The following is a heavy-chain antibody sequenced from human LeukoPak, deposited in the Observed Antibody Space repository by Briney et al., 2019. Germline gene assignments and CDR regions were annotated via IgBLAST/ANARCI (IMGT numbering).Heavy chain of an antibody. CDR1: GYTFTSYY. J-gene: IGHJ5*02. CDR3: ARDREGDYGGNHAENWFDP. D-gene: IGHD4-23*01. CDR2: INPSGGST. V-gene: IGHV1-46*01. Sequence: ASVKVSCKASGYTFTSYYMHWVRQAPGQGLEWMGIINPSGGSTSYAQKFQGRVTMTRDMSTSTVYMELSSLRSEDTAVYYCARDREGDYGGNHAENWFDPWGQGTLVTVSS.